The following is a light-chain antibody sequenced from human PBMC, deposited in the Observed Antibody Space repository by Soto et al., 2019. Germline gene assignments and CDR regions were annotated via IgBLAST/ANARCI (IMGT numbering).Light chain of an antibody. Sequence: QSVLTQPPSVSGPPGQRVTISCSGSTSNIGNNYGYWYQQLPGTAPKLLIYRNNGRPASVPDRFSGSKSGTSASLAISGLRSEDEADYHCVVWDDSLSGVVVGGGTKVTVL. J-gene: IGLJ2*01. CDR3: VVWDDSLSGVV. CDR2: RNN. V-gene: IGLV1-47*01. CDR1: TSNIGNNY.